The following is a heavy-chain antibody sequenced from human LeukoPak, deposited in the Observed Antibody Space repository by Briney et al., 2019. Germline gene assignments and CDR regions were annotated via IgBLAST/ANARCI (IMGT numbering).Heavy chain of an antibody. D-gene: IGHD2/OR15-2a*01. J-gene: IGHJ2*01. Sequence: ASVKVSCKASGFTFSSSAVQWVRQARGQRLEWIGWIVVGSGNTNYAQKFQERVTITRDISTSTAYMELSSLRADDTAVYYCARAPSGENYFPWYFDLWGRGTLVTVSS. V-gene: IGHV1-58*01. CDR3: ARAPSGENYFPWYFDL. CDR2: IVVGSGNT. CDR1: GFTFSSSA.